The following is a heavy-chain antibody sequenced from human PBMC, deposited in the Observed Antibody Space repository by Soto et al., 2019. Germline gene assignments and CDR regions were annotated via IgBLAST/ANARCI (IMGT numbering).Heavy chain of an antibody. D-gene: IGHD4-17*01. V-gene: IGHV3-15*07. Sequence: GGSLRLSCAASGLTFSNAWMNWVRQAPGKGLEWVGRIKSKTDGGTTDYAAPVKGRFTISRDDSKNTLYLQMNSLKTEDTAVYYCTTENDYGGNPYDAFDIWGQGTMVTVSS. CDR2: IKSKTDGGTT. CDR1: GLTFSNAW. J-gene: IGHJ3*02. CDR3: TTENDYGGNPYDAFDI.